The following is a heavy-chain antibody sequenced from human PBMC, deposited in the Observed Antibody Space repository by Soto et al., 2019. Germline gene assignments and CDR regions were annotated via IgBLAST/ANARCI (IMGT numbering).Heavy chain of an antibody. CDR3: ASHSSHWPFFDF. D-gene: IGHD6-13*01. V-gene: IGHV4-59*01. J-gene: IGHJ4*02. Sequence: SETLSLTCTVSGGSISSYYWSWIRQPPGKGLEWIGYIYFTGLSNSNPSLNSRVTMSVDTSKNQFSLKLSSVTAADTAVYYCASHSSHWPFFDFWGQGTLVTVSS. CDR1: GGSISSYY. CDR2: IYFTGLS.